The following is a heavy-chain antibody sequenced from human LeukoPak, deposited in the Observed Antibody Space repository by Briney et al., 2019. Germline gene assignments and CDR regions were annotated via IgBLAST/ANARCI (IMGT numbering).Heavy chain of an antibody. CDR3: AKGFGYFDMDGAFDI. V-gene: IGHV3-33*06. Sequence: TGGSLRLSCAASGFTFSSYGMHWVRQAPGKGLEWVAVMSYDGSNKYYADSVKGRFTISRDNSKNTLYLQMNSLRAEDTAVYYCAKGFGYFDMDGAFDIWGQGKMVTVSS. J-gene: IGHJ3*02. CDR1: GFTFSSYG. D-gene: IGHD3-9*01. CDR2: MSYDGSNK.